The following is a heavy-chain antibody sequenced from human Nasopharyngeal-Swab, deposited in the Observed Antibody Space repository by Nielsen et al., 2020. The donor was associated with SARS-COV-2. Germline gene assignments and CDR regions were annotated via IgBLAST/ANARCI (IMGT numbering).Heavy chain of an antibody. CDR3: TTAITIFGVVIPGGY. Sequence: VRQAPGKGLERVGRIKSKTDGGTTDYAAPVKGRFTISRDDSKNTLYLQMNSLKTEDTAVYYCTTAITIFGVVIPGGYWGQGTLVTVSS. J-gene: IGHJ4*02. V-gene: IGHV3-15*01. CDR2: IKSKTDGGTT. D-gene: IGHD3-3*01.